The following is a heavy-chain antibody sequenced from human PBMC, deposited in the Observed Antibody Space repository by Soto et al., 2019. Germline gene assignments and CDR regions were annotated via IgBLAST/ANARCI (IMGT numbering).Heavy chain of an antibody. Sequence: EVQLLESGGGLVQPGGSLRLSCAASGFTFSTYAMNWVRQAPGKGLEWVATISVNGDITYYADAVKGRFTISRDNTTNTLYLQMNSLRAEDTDMYYCATRHLSYGSGGTCTPFDFWGQGALVTVSS. CDR3: ATRHLSYGSGGTCTPFDF. CDR2: ISVNGDIT. V-gene: IGHV3-23*01. J-gene: IGHJ4*02. D-gene: IGHD2-15*01. CDR1: GFTFSTYA.